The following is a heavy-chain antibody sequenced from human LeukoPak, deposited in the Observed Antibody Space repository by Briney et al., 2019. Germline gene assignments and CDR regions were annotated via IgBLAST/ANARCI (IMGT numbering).Heavy chain of an antibody. J-gene: IGHJ4*02. CDR1: GGSISSYY. D-gene: IGHD3-10*01. Sequence: PSETLSLTCTVSGGSISSYYWSWIRQPPGKGLEWIGYIYYSGSTNYNPSLKSRVTISVDTSKNQFSLKLSSVTAADTAVYYCARDSLWFGESLRYFDYWGQGTLVTVSS. V-gene: IGHV4-59*01. CDR3: ARDSLWFGESLRYFDY. CDR2: IYYSGST.